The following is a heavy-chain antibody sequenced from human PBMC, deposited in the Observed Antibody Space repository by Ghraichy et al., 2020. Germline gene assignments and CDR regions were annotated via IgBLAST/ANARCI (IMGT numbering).Heavy chain of an antibody. J-gene: IGHJ5*02. CDR3: ARHEDRSSSWYFGPGFDP. V-gene: IGHV4-59*08. CDR1: GGSISSYY. CDR2: IYYSGST. Sequence: SETLSLTCTVSGGSISSYYWSWIRQPPGKGLEWIGYIYYSGSTNYNPSLKSRVTISVDTSKNQFSLKLSSVTAADTAVYYCARHEDRSSSWYFGPGFDPWGQGTLVTVSS. D-gene: IGHD6-13*01.